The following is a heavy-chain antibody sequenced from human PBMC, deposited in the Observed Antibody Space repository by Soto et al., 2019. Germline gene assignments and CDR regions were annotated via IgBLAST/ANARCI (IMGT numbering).Heavy chain of an antibody. V-gene: IGHV4-39*01. D-gene: IGHD3-10*01. CDR3: ARQDYYGSGRHFDY. J-gene: IGHJ4*02. Sequence: QLQLQESGPGLVKPSETLSLTCTVSGGSISSSSYYWGWIRQPPGKGLEWIGSIYYSGSTYYNPSLKSRVTISVDTSKNQFSLKVSSVTAADTAVYYCARQDYYGSGRHFDYWGQGTLVTVSS. CDR2: IYYSGST. CDR1: GGSISSSSYY.